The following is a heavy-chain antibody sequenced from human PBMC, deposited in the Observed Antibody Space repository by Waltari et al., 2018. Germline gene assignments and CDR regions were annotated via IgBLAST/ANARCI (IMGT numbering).Heavy chain of an antibody. V-gene: IGHV4-38-2*02. CDR2: IYHSGST. Sequence: QVQLQESGPGLVKPSETLSLTCAVSGYSISSGYYWGWIRQPPGKGLEWIGSIYHSGSTYYNPSLKSRVTMSVDTSKNQFSLKLSSVTAADTAVYYCARDPGDYGDYGRFDPWGQGTLVTVSS. J-gene: IGHJ5*02. CDR3: ARDPGDYGDYGRFDP. CDR1: GYSISSGYY. D-gene: IGHD4-17*01.